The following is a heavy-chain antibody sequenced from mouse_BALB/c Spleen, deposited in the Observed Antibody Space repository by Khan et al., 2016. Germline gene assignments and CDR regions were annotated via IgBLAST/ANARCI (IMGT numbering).Heavy chain of an antibody. D-gene: IGHD2-1*01. CDR3: AREDNGNYGDYFDY. CDR1: GFTFRNYA. J-gene: IGHJ2*01. V-gene: IGHV5-6-5*01. Sequence: EVELVESGGGLVKPGGSLKLSCAASGFTFRNYALSWVRQTPEKRLEWVASISTGDSTYSGDSVKGRFTISRDNARNILYLQMSSLRSEDTAMFYCAREDNGNYGDYFDYWGQGTTLTVSS. CDR2: ISTGDST.